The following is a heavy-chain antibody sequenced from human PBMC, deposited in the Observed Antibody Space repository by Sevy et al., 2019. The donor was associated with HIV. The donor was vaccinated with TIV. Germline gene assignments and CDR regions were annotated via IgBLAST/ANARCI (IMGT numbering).Heavy chain of an antibody. CDR1: GYTFTGHY. CDR3: ARVFPYCSGGGCYSPSDAFDI. CDR2: INPNSGST. D-gene: IGHD2-15*01. Sequence: ASVKVSCKASGYTFTGHYMHWVRQAPGQGLEWMGWINPNSGSTDYAQKFQGRVTLTRDTYISTANLELSRLTSDDMAVYYWARVFPYCSGGGCYSPSDAFDIWGQGTMVTVSS. V-gene: IGHV1-2*02. J-gene: IGHJ3*02.